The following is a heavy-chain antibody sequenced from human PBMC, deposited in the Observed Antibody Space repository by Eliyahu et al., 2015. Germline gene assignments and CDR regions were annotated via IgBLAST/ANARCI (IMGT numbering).Heavy chain of an antibody. CDR1: GFPFSSYA. CDR2: ISGSGGST. CDR3: AKGDYGSGFDY. J-gene: IGHJ4*02. Sequence: EVQLLESGGGLVQPGGSLXLSCAASGFPFSSYAMSWVRQAPGKGLEGVSAISGSGGSTYYADSVKGRFTISRDNSKNTLYLQMNSLRAEDTAVYYCAKGDYGSGFDYWGQGTLVTVSS. D-gene: IGHD4/OR15-4a*01. V-gene: IGHV3-23*01.